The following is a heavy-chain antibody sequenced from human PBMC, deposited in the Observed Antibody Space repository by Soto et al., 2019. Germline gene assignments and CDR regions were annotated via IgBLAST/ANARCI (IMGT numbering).Heavy chain of an antibody. CDR1: GYTFNRHG. J-gene: IGHJ4*02. V-gene: IGHV1-18*01. Sequence: ASVKVSCKASGYTFNRHGIGWVRQAPGQGLEWMGWISCYNGDTEYAQKLQGRVTMTRDTSTNTVYMELRSLRSDDTAVDYCAREKITGLFDYWGQGNLVTVSS. CDR3: AREKITGLFDY. D-gene: IGHD2-8*02. CDR2: ISCYNGDT.